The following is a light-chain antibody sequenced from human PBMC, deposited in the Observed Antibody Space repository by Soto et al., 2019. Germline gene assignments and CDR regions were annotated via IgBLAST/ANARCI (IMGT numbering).Light chain of an antibody. CDR3: SSYAGSNKPSYV. CDR1: SSDVGGYNY. J-gene: IGLJ1*01. CDR2: EVS. V-gene: IGLV2-8*01. Sequence: QSALTQAPSASGSPGQSVTISCTGTSSDVGGYNYVSWYQQHPGKAPKLMIYEVSKRPSGVPDRFSGSKSGNTASLTVSGLQAEDEADYFCSSYAGSNKPSYVFGTGTKVTVL.